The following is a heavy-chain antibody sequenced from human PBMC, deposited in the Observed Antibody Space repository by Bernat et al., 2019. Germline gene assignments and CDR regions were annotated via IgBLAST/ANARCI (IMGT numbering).Heavy chain of an antibody. Sequence: EVQLVESGGGLVQPGGSLRLSCAASGFTFSNYVMSWVRQAPGKGLDWVSLISDGRTYYADSVKGRFTISRDNSKNNLYLQMNNLRAEDTAVYFCAKGRFPGSGSYYNSFDYWGKGTLVTGSS. V-gene: IGHV3-23*04. D-gene: IGHD3-10*01. CDR1: GFTFSNYV. CDR3: AKGRFPGSGSYYNSFDY. CDR2: ISDGRT. J-gene: IGHJ4*02.